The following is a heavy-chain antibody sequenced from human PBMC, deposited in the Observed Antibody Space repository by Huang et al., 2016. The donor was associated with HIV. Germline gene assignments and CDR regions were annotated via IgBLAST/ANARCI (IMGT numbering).Heavy chain of an antibody. Sequence: QVQLVESGGGVVQPGRSLRLSCAASGFTFSNYAMHWVRQSPGKGLEGVAVISYDGSNKYYTDSVKGRFTISRDNSKNALYLQMNSLRAEDTAVYYCARRAVAGIYYYYYMDVWGKGTTVTVSS. CDR2: ISYDGSNK. J-gene: IGHJ6*03. V-gene: IGHV3-30-3*01. CDR1: GFTFSNYA. CDR3: ARRAVAGIYYYYYMDV. D-gene: IGHD6-19*01.